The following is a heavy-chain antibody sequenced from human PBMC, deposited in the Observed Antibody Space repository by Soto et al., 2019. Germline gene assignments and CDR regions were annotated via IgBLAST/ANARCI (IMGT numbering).Heavy chain of an antibody. CDR2: IYHSGST. Sequence: QVQLQESGPGLVKPSGTLSLTCAVSGGSISSSNWWSWVRQPPGKGLEWIGEIYHSGSTNYNPSHHRRPTKAVDKSKNQLSLKLSSVTAADTAVYYCARDGIRGVRGGGFDYWGQGTLVTVSS. V-gene: IGHV4-4*02. CDR3: ARDGIRGVRGGGFDY. CDR1: GGSISSSNW. D-gene: IGHD3-10*01. J-gene: IGHJ4*02.